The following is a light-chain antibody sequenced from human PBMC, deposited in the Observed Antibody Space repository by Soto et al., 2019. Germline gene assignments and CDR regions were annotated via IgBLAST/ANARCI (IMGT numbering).Light chain of an antibody. V-gene: IGKV3-11*01. CDR1: QSVSRC. CDR2: DAS. J-gene: IGKJ5*01. Sequence: VLLTQSPGTLSLSPGERATLSCRASQSVSRCLAWYQQKPGQAPRLLIYDASNRATGIPARFSGSGSGTDFTLTISSLEPEDFAVYYCQQRSNWPPITFGQGTRLEIK. CDR3: QQRSNWPPIT.